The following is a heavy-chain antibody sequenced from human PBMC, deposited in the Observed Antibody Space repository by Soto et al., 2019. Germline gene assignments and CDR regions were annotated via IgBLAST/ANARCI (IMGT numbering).Heavy chain of an antibody. J-gene: IGHJ6*02. D-gene: IGHD1-1*01. CDR3: ARVCVQVDWNQLDYYYGMDV. CDR1: GYIFTDYG. CDR2: ISGYSGNT. V-gene: IGHV1-18*01. Sequence: ASVKVSCTASGYIFTDYGVSWVRQAPRQWLEWMVWISGYSGNTNYPHKLQGRITMTTDRSTGTVYMELRSLRSDDTAVYYCARVCVQVDWNQLDYYYGMDVGGQGTTVPVSS.